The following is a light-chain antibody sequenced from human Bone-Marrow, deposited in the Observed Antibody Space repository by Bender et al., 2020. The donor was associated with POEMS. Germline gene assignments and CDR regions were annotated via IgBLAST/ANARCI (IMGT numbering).Light chain of an antibody. Sequence: QSALTQPASVSGSPGQAITISCTGTNSDVGSRDLVAWFRQYPGQAPTLVIYDVNVRPSGVSDRFSGSKSGNTASLTIFGLHQEDEADYYCCSYAGSGAPVLFGGGTKLTVL. CDR3: CSYAGSGAPVL. CDR2: DVN. V-gene: IGLV2-23*02. CDR1: NSDVGSRDL. J-gene: IGLJ2*01.